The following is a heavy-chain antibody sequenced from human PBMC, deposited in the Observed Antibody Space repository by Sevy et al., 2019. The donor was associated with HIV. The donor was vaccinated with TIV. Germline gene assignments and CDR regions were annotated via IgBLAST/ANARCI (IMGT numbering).Heavy chain of an antibody. D-gene: IGHD3-10*01. J-gene: IGHJ4*02. V-gene: IGHV3-74*01. Sequence: GGSLRLSCVVSRFTSSNYWMHWVRQAPGTGLVWVSRINSDGRITTYADSVKGRFTISRDLAKNTLYLQMNSVRVEDTAVYFCARGTAGVASLWGQRTLVTVSS. CDR2: INSDGRIT. CDR1: RFTSSNYW. CDR3: ARGTAGVASL.